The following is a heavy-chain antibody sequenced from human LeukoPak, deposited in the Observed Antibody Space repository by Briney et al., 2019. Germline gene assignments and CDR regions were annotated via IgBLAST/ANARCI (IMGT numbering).Heavy chain of an antibody. CDR2: INPSGGT. J-gene: IGHJ4*02. V-gene: IGHV1-46*01. CDR3: ARGTPGYSSV. D-gene: IGHD6-19*01. CDR1: GYTFTSYY. Sequence: ASVKVSCKASGYTFTSYYMHWVRQAPGQGLEWMGIINPSGGTNYAQKFQGRVTMTRDTSTSTVYMELSSLRSEDTAVYYCARGTPGYSSVWGQGTLVTVSS.